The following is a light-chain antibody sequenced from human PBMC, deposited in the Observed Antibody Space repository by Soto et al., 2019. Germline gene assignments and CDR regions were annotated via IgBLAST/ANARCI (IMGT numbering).Light chain of an antibody. CDR2: GAS. CDR3: QQYGGPVPWT. CDR1: QSVSSSY. Sequence: EIVLAQSPGTLSLSPGERATLSCRAGQSVSSSYLAWYQQKPGQAPRLLIYGASSRATGIPDRFSGSGSGTDFTLTIARLEPEDFAVYYCQQYGGPVPWTFGQGTKVDIK. V-gene: IGKV3-20*01. J-gene: IGKJ1*01.